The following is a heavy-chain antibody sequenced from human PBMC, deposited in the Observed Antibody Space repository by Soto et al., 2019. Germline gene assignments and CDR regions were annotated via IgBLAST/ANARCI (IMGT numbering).Heavy chain of an antibody. J-gene: IGHJ6*04. CDR2: IIPIFGTA. CDR3: ARGGDIVVVVAASLRYYGMDV. Sequence: SVKVSCKASGGTFSSYAISWVRQAPGQGLEGMGGIIPIFGTANYAQKFKGRVTITADESTSTAYMELSSLRSEDTAVYYCARGGDIVVVVAASLRYYGMDVWGKGTTVTVS. CDR1: GGTFSSYA. D-gene: IGHD2-15*01. V-gene: IGHV1-69*13.